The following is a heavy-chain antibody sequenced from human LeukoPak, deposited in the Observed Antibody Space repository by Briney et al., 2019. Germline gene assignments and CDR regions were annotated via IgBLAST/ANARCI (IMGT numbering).Heavy chain of an antibody. CDR1: GGSISSGDYY. Sequence: SETLSLTCTVSGGSISSGDYYWSWIRQPPGKGLEWIGYIYYSGSTYYNPSLKSRVTISVDTSKNQFSLKLSSVTAADTAVYYCAGSSPSLTYFDYWGQGTLVTVSS. J-gene: IGHJ4*02. V-gene: IGHV4-30-4*01. D-gene: IGHD2-2*01. CDR3: AGSSPSLTYFDY. CDR2: IYYSGST.